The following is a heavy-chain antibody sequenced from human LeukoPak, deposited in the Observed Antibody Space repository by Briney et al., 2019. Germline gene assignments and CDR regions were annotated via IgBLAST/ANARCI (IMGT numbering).Heavy chain of an antibody. CDR2: IYTGGST. D-gene: IGHD3-10*01. J-gene: IGHJ4*02. V-gene: IGHV3-53*01. CDR1: VFIVSSNY. Sequence: GGSLSLSCAASVFIVSSNYVSWLPQAPGKGLEWVSVIYTGGSTYYADSVKGRFTISRDNSKNTLYLQVDNMAAEDSAVEYCARGPRGYFDYWGQGTLVTVSS. CDR3: ARGPRGYFDY.